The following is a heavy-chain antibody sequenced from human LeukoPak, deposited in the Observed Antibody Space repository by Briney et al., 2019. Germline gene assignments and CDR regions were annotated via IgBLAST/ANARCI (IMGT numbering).Heavy chain of an antibody. Sequence: GESLKISCKGSGYSFTSYWIGWVRRMPGKGLEWMGIIYPGDSDTRYSPSFQGQVTISADKSISTAYLQWSSLKASDTAMYYCARHGGLLGATGGGNDYWGQGTLVTVSS. CDR3: ARHGGLLGATGGGNDY. J-gene: IGHJ4*02. V-gene: IGHV5-51*01. D-gene: IGHD1-26*01. CDR2: IYPGDSDT. CDR1: GYSFTSYW.